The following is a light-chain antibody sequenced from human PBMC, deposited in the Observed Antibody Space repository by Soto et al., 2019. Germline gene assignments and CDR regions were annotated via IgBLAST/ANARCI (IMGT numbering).Light chain of an antibody. J-gene: IGLJ1*01. CDR3: SSYTSSSTPYV. Sequence: QSVLTQPASVSGSPGQSITISCTGSSSDVGRYNYVSWYQQHPGKAPKLILYDVANRPSGISDRFSGSKSGNTASLTISGLQAEDEADYCSSYTSSSTPYVFGTGTKVTVL. CDR1: SSDVGRYNY. CDR2: DVA. V-gene: IGLV2-14*01.